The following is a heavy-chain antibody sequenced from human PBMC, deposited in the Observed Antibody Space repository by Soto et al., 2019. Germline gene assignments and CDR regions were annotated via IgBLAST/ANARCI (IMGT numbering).Heavy chain of an antibody. CDR1: GFTFSSYE. V-gene: IGHV3-48*03. CDR3: ARVNYYDSSGYSGY. D-gene: IGHD3-22*01. CDR2: ISSSGSTI. J-gene: IGHJ4*02. Sequence: EVQLVESGGGLVQPGGSLRLSCAASGFTFSSYEMNWVRQAPGKGLEGVSYISSSGSTIYYADSVKGRFTISRDNAKNSLYLQMNSLRAEDTAVYYCARVNYYDSSGYSGYWGQGTLVTVSS.